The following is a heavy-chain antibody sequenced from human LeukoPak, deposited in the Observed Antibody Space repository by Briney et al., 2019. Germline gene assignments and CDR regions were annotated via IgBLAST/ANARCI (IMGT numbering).Heavy chain of an antibody. V-gene: IGHV4-39*07. CDR1: GGSISSSSYY. J-gene: IGHJ4*02. Sequence: PSETLSLTCTVSGGSISSSSYYWGWIRQPPGKGLEWIGSIYYSGSTYYNPSLKSRVTISVDTSKNQFSLKLSSVTAADTAVYYCARGGLLLWFGEPNTPFDYWGQGTLVTVSS. CDR3: ARGGLLLWFGEPNTPFDY. CDR2: IYYSGST. D-gene: IGHD3-10*01.